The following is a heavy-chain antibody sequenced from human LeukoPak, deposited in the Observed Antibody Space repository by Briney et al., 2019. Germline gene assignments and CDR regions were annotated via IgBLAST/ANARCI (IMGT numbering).Heavy chain of an antibody. V-gene: IGHV1-8*01. D-gene: IGHD3-9*01. CDR3: ARAMGGYFDWLRGLNYYYYMDV. CDR1: GYTFTSYD. CDR2: MNPNSGNT. J-gene: IGHJ6*03. Sequence: SVKVSCKASGYTFTSYDINWVRQATGQGLEWMGWMNPNSGNTGYAQKFQGRVTMTRNTSISTAYMELSSLRSEDTAVYYCARAMGGYFDWLRGLNYYYYMDVWGKGTTVTVSS.